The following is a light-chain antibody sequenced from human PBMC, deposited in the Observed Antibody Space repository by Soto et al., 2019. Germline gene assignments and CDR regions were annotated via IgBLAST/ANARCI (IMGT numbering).Light chain of an antibody. CDR3: SSYTSKSSLI. Sequence: QSVLTQPASVSRSPGQSITSSCAGTMRDVGAYNLVSWYQQHPGRAHQLIIYEVRNRPSGISFRCSGSKSGNTASLTISGLHAEDEADYYCSSYTSKSSLIFGGGTKVTVL. J-gene: IGLJ2*01. V-gene: IGLV2-14*01. CDR2: EVR. CDR1: MRDVGAYNL.